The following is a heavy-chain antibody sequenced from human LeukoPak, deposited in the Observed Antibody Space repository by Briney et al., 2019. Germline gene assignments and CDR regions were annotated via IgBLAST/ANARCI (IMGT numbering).Heavy chain of an antibody. J-gene: IGHJ4*02. CDR1: GGSISSYY. CDR3: ARGPWGIATADTNFDY. CDR2: IYYSGST. V-gene: IGHV4-59*01. Sequence: SETLSLTCTVSGGSISSYYWSWIRQPPGKGLEWIGYIYYSGSTNYNPSLKSRVTISIDTSKNQFSLKLSSVTAADTAVYHCARGPWGIATADTNFDYWGQGTLVTVSS. D-gene: IGHD6-13*01.